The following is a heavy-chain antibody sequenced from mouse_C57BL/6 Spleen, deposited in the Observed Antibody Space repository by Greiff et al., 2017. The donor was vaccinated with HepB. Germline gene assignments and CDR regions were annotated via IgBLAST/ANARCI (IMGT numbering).Heavy chain of an antibody. CDR3: ARGNSNFGWFAY. D-gene: IGHD2-5*01. Sequence: QVQLQQPGAELVKPGASVKLSCKASGYTFTSYWMHWVKQRPGQGLEWIGMIHPNSGSTNYNEKFKSKATLTVDKSSSTAYMQLSSLTSEDSAVYYCARGNSNFGWFAYWGQGTLVTVSA. V-gene: IGHV1-64*01. CDR1: GYTFTSYW. CDR2: IHPNSGST. J-gene: IGHJ3*01.